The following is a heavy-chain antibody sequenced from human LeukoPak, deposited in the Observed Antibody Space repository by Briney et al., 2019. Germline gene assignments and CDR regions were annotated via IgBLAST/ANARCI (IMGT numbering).Heavy chain of an antibody. J-gene: IGHJ4*02. Sequence: GASVKVSCKASGGTFSSYAISWVRQAPGQGLDWMGRIIPIFGIANYAQKFQGRVTITADKSKSTAYMELSSLRSEDTDVYYCERDLEGVTIFGVVPFFDYWGQGTLVTVSS. D-gene: IGHD3-3*01. CDR2: IIPIFGIA. CDR1: GGTFSSYA. CDR3: ERDLEGVTIFGVVPFFDY. V-gene: IGHV1-69*04.